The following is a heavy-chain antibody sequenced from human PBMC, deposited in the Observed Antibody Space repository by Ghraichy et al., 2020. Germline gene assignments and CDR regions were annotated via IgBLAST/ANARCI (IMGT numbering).Heavy chain of an antibody. CDR3: ARGLKRWLQLNAFYI. CDR1: GFTFSDYY. V-gene: IGHV3-11*01. Sequence: LSLTCAASGFTFSDYYMSWIRQAPWNGLDWVSYISSSGITIYYANSVKGRFTISRDNAKKSLYLQMNSLRAEDTAVYYCARGLKRWLQLNAFYIWGQGTMVTVA. J-gene: IGHJ3*02. CDR2: ISSSGITI. D-gene: IGHD5-24*01.